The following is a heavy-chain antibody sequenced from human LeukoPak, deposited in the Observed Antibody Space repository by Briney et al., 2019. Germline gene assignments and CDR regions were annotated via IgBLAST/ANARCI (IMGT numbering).Heavy chain of an antibody. D-gene: IGHD3-3*01. V-gene: IGHV3-23*01. CDR3: ARDLPKITIFGALQH. CDR2: ISASGDRT. J-gene: IGHJ1*01. Sequence: GGSLRLSCAASGFIFSTYVMSWVRQAPGQGLEWVSGISASGDRTYYADSVKGRFTISRDNSKNTLYLQMSSLRAEDTAVYYCARDLPKITIFGALQHWGQGTLVTVSS. CDR1: GFIFSTYV.